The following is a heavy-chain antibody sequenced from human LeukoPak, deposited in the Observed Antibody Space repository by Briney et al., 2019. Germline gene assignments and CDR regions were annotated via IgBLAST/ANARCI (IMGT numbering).Heavy chain of an antibody. J-gene: IGHJ6*02. V-gene: IGHV1-69*13. Sequence: ASVKVSCKASGGTFISYAISWVGQAPGQGLEWMGGIIPIFGTANYAQKFQGRVRITADESTSTAYMELSSLRSEDTAVYYCARGVLYSSLDDYGMDVWGQGTTGTVSS. D-gene: IGHD6-19*01. CDR1: GGTFISYA. CDR3: ARGVLYSSLDDYGMDV. CDR2: IIPIFGTA.